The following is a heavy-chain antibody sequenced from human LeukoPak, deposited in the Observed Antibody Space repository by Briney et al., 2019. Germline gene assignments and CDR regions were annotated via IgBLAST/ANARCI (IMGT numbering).Heavy chain of an antibody. D-gene: IGHD5-18*01. CDR3: ARGGGYSYEIDY. J-gene: IGHJ4*02. CDR2: IYYSGST. Sequence: PSETLSPTCTVSCGSISSSSYYWGWIRQPPGKGLEWIGGIYYSGSTYYNPSLKSRVTISVDTSKNQFSLKLSSVTAADTAVYYCARGGGYSYEIDYWGQGTLVTVSS. CDR1: CGSISSSSYY. V-gene: IGHV4-39*01.